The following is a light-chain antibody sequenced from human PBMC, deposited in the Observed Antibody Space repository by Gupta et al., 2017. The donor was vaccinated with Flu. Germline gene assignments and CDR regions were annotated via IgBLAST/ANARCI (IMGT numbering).Light chain of an antibody. CDR2: SVS. CDR3: QQYHTPLS. J-gene: IGKJ4*01. V-gene: IGKV3-20*01. Sequence: EIVLTQSPGTLSLSPGERATLSCRASQSVRDVAWYQQKSGQAPRLLIYSVSTRATGIPDRFSGGGSGTDFTLTISRLEQEDFALYYCQQYHTPLSFGGGTTVEIK. CDR1: QSVRD.